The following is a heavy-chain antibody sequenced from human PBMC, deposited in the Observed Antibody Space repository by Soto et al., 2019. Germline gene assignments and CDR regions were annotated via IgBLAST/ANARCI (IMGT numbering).Heavy chain of an antibody. CDR3: ARERYGGWFDP. CDR2: IYYSGST. Sequence: QVQLQESGPGLVKPSQTLSLTCTVSGGSISSGGYYWSWIRQHPGKGLEWIGYIYYSGSTYYKPSLKSRVTISGDTYKNQFSLKLSSVTAADTAVYYCARERYGGWFDPWGKGTLVTVSS. J-gene: IGHJ5*02. D-gene: IGHD3-9*01. V-gene: IGHV4-31*03. CDR1: GGSISSGGYY.